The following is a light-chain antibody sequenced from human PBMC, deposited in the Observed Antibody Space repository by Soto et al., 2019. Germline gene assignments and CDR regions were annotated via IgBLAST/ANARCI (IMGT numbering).Light chain of an antibody. J-gene: IGKJ5*01. CDR1: QSVSRY. Sequence: EVVVTQSPATLSLYTRERATLCCKVSQSVSRYLACYQQKPGQAPRLLIYGASSRATGIPDRFSGSGSGTDFTLTISRLEPEDFAVYYCQPYGSSPPLPFGQGTRLAIK. CDR3: QPYGSSPPLP. CDR2: GAS. V-gene: IGKV3-20*01.